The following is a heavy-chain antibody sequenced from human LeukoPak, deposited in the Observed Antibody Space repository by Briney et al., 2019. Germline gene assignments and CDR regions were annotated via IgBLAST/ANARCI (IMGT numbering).Heavy chain of an antibody. J-gene: IGHJ5*02. V-gene: IGHV1-46*01. CDR2: INPSGGST. D-gene: IGHD2-2*01. Sequence: ASVKVSCKASGYTFTGYYMHWVRQAPGQGLEWMGIINPSGGSTSYAQKFQGRVTMTRDTSTSTVYMELSSLRSEDTAVYYCARDRHGGYCSSTSCLTGWFDPWGQGTLVTVSS. CDR1: GYTFTGYY. CDR3: ARDRHGGYCSSTSCLTGWFDP.